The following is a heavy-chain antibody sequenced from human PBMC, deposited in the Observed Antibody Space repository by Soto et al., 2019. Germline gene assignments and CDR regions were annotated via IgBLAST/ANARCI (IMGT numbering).Heavy chain of an antibody. CDR2: ISAYNGNT. CDR3: AIDLRITIFGVVNGMDV. Sequence: ASVKVSCKASGYTFTSYGISWVRQAPGQGLEWMGWISAYNGNTNYAQKLQGRVTMTTDTSTSTAYMELRSLRSDDTAVYYCAIDLRITIFGVVNGMDVWGQGTTVTVSS. D-gene: IGHD3-3*01. J-gene: IGHJ6*02. CDR1: GYTFTSYG. V-gene: IGHV1-18*04.